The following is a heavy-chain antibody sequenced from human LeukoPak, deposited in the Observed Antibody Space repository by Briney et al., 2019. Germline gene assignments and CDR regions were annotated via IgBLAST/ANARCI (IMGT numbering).Heavy chain of an antibody. D-gene: IGHD3-10*01. CDR3: ARGLWFGELLGGYYYYIDV. CDR1: GGSISSSGYY. V-gene: IGHV4-39*01. J-gene: IGHJ6*03. CDR2: IYYTGST. Sequence: PSETLSLTCTVSGGSISSSGYYWVWIRQPPGKGLEWIGSIYYTGSTYYNPSLRSRVTISVDTSKNQFSLKLTSVTAADTAVYYCARGLWFGELLGGYYYYIDVWGKGTTVTVSS.